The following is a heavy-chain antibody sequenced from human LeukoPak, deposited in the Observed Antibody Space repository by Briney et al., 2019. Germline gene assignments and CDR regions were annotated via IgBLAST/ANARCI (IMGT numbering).Heavy chain of an antibody. J-gene: IGHJ4*02. CDR3: ARSRATYYYDSTLAYDY. CDR2: INPNSGGT. CDR1: GYTFTGYY. D-gene: IGHD3-22*01. Sequence: ASVKVSCKASGYTFTGYYMHWVRQAPGQGLEWMGWINPNSGGTNYAQKFQGRVTMTRDTSIRTAYMELSRLRSDDTAVYYCARSRATYYYDSTLAYDYWGQGTLVTVSS. V-gene: IGHV1-2*02.